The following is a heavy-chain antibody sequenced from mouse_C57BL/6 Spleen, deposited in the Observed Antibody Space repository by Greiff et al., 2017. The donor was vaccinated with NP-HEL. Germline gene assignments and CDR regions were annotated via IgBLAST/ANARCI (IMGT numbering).Heavy chain of an antibody. CDR2: IRNKANGYTT. CDR1: GFTFTDYY. J-gene: IGHJ1*03. CDR3: ARYESNDWYFDV. V-gene: IGHV7-3*01. D-gene: IGHD2-5*01. Sequence: EVMLVESGGGLVQPGGSLSLSCAASGFTFTDYYMSWVRQPPGKALEWLGFIRNKANGYTTEYSASVKGRFTISRDNSQSILYLQMNALRAEDSATYYCARYESNDWYFDVWGTGTTVTVSS.